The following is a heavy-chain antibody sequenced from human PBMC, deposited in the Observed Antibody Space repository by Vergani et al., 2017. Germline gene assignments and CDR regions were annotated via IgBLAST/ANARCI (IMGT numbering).Heavy chain of an antibody. CDR3: ARSSLRALVGYYYYMDV. J-gene: IGHJ6*03. CDR1: GGSFSTGGQS. CDR2: IFPSGNS. V-gene: IGHV4-30-2*01. D-gene: IGHD3-16*02. Sequence: QVQLQESGPGLVKPSQTLSLTCTVSGGSFSTGGQSWNWIRQPPGKGPEWIGYIFPSGNSDYNPYLKNRVSIALDKSKNQFSLWVNTVTAADTAVYFCARSSLRALVGYYYYMDVWGKGKTVVVSS.